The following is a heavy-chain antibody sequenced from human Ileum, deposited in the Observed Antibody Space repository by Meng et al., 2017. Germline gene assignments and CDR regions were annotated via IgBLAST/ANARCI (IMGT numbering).Heavy chain of an antibody. Sequence: VQLQESGPGLVKSSQTLSLTCTVSGGSISSGDYYWSWIRQPPGKGLEWIGYIFDTGPPSYSPPLRSRLSISMDTSKNQFSLRLTSMSAADTAVYYCAASLDGNRFDPWGQGTLVTVS. V-gene: IGHV4-30-4*01. CDR3: AASLDGNRFDP. D-gene: IGHD1-26*01. CDR2: IFDTGPP. J-gene: IGHJ5*02. CDR1: GGSISSGDYY.